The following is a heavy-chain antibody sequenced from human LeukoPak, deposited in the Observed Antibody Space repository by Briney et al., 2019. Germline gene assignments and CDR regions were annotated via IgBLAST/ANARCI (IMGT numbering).Heavy chain of an antibody. J-gene: IGHJ4*02. CDR3: AKRGVVIRVILVGFHKEAYYFDS. D-gene: IGHD3-22*01. CDR1: GISLSKYG. CDR2: ISGSGGGT. V-gene: IGHV3-23*01. Sequence: GGSLRLSCAVSGISLSKYGMSWVRQAPGKGLEWVAGISGSGGGTNYADSVKGRFTISRDNPKNTLYLQMNRLRAEDTAVYFCAKRGVVIRVILVGFHKEAYYFDSWGQGALVTVSS.